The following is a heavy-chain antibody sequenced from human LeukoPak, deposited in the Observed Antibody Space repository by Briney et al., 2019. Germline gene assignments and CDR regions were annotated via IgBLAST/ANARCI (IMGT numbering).Heavy chain of an antibody. J-gene: IGHJ5*02. Sequence: PGGSLRLSCAASGFTFSSSWMTWVRQAPGKGLEWVASINGDGGEIHYVDSVKGRFTISRDNAKNSLYLQMNSLTAEDTAVHYCVGAYHPGGWFDLWGQGALVTVSS. CDR1: GFTFSSSW. CDR2: INGDGGEI. V-gene: IGHV3-7*04. D-gene: IGHD2-21*01. CDR3: VGAYHPGGWFDL.